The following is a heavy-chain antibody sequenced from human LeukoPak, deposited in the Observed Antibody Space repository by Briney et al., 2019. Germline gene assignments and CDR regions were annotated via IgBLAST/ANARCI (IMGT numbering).Heavy chain of an antibody. CDR1: GGSISSSSYY. CDR3: ACRVVPAAILDY. CDR2: IYYSGST. V-gene: IGHV4-39*07. D-gene: IGHD2-2*01. J-gene: IGHJ4*02. Sequence: SSETLSLTCTVSGGSISSSSYYWGWIRQPPGKGLEWIGSIYYSGSTYYSPSLKSRVTISVDTSKNQFSLKLSSVTAADTAVYYCACRVVPAAILDYWGQGTLVTVSS.